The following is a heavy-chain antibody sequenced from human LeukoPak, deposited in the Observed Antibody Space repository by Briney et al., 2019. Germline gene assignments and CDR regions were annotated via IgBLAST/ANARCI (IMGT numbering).Heavy chain of an antibody. J-gene: IGHJ3*02. Sequence: PGGSLRLSCAASGFTFSSYSMNWVRQAPGKGLDWVSSISSSSSYIYYADSVKGRFTISRDNAKNSLYLQMNSLRAEDTAVYYCARHCSSTSCYTYNAFDIWGQGTMVTVSS. V-gene: IGHV3-21*01. CDR2: ISSSSSYI. CDR3: ARHCSSTSCYTYNAFDI. CDR1: GFTFSSYS. D-gene: IGHD2-2*02.